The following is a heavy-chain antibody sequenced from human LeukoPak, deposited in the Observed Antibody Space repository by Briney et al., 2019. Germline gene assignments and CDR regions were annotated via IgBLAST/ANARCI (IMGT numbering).Heavy chain of an antibody. V-gene: IGHV1-18*01. CDR2: ISAYNVNT. CDR1: GYTFTSYG. CDR3: ARDRPRGIWFGEPRVLTGGFDI. Sequence: ASVKVSCKASGYTFTSYGISWVRQAPGQGLEWMGWISAYNVNTNYAQKLQGRVTMTTDTSTSTAYMELRSLRSDDTAVYYCARDRPRGIWFGEPRVLTGGFDIWGQGTMVTVSS. J-gene: IGHJ3*02. D-gene: IGHD3-10*01.